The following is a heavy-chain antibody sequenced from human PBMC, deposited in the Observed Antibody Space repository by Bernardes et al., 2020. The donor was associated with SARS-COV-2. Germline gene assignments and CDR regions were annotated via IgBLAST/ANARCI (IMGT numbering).Heavy chain of an antibody. CDR2: INPNSGGT. D-gene: IGHD3-10*01. CDR1: GYTFTGYY. Sequence: ASVKVSCKASGYTFTGYYMHWVRQAPGQGLEWMGWINPNSGGTNYAQKFQGWVTMTRDTSISTAYMELSRLRSDDTAVYYCARDGGRIWFGVSETNMDVWGQGTTVTVSS. J-gene: IGHJ6*02. V-gene: IGHV1-2*04. CDR3: ARDGGRIWFGVSETNMDV.